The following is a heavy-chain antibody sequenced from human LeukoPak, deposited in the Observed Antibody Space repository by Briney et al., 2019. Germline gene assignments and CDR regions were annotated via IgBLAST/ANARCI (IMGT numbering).Heavy chain of an antibody. J-gene: IGHJ5*02. CDR1: GFTFSSYA. Sequence: GRSLRLSCAASGFTFSSYAMHWVRQAPGKGLEWVALISYDGTNKYYADSVKGRFTISRDNSKNTLYLQMNSLRAEDTAVYYCARGFVGFNWFDPWGQGTLVTVSS. D-gene: IGHD3-10*01. CDR3: ARGFVGFNWFDP. V-gene: IGHV3-30*04. CDR2: ISYDGTNK.